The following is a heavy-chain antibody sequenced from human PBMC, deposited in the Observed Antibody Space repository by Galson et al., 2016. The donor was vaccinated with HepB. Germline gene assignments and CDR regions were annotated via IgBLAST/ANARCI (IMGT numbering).Heavy chain of an antibody. Sequence: SVKVSCKASGYTFSSYSMNWVRQAPGQGLEWMGWINTNTGNPAYAQDFTGRLVLSLDPSVSTAYLQISGLKAEDTAVYYCARSMIPYGSQNYNFDAFDIWGQGTMVTVSS. V-gene: IGHV7-4-1*02. CDR3: ARSMIPYGSQNYNFDAFDI. J-gene: IGHJ3*02. CDR1: GYTFSSYS. D-gene: IGHD3-10*01. CDR2: INTNTGNP.